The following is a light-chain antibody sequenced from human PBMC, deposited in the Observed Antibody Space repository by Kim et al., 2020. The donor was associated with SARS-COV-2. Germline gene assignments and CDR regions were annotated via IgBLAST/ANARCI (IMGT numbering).Light chain of an antibody. V-gene: IGKV1-5*03. Sequence: DIQMTQSPSTLSASVGDRITITCRASQTISDWLAWYQQKPGKAPNLLIYKASSLESGVPSRFSGSGSGTEFTLTISSLQPDDFATYYCQQYNSYPCTFGQGTKVDIK. CDR3: QQYNSYPCT. J-gene: IGKJ1*01. CDR2: KAS. CDR1: QTISDW.